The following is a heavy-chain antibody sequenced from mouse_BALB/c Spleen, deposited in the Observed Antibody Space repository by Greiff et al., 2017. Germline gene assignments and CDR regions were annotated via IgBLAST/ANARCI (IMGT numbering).Heavy chain of an antibody. CDR1: GFNIKDYY. V-gene: IGHV14-1*02. CDR3: ARLDMGDY. D-gene: IGHD1-1*02. Sequence: VHVKQSGAELVRPGALVKLSCKASGFNIKDYYMHWVKQRPEQGLEWIGWIDPENGNTIYDPKFQGKASITADTSSNTAYLQLSSLTSEDTAVYYCARLDMGDYWGQGTSVTVSS. CDR2: IDPENGNT. J-gene: IGHJ4*01.